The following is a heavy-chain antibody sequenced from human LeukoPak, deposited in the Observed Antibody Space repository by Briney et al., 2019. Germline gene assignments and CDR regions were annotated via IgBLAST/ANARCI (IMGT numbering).Heavy chain of an antibody. CDR3: ARLSQTPDYYTLGGYYYLGY. Sequence: ASVKVSCKASRYTFTSYDINWVREAAGHGLEWVGWMNPNTGRTGYAQKFQGRITMTGDTSINTAYMELTNLRSEDTAIYYCARLSQTPDYYTLGGYYYLGYWGQGTPVTVSS. CDR2: MNPNTGRT. J-gene: IGHJ4*02. D-gene: IGHD3-10*01. CDR1: RYTFTSYD. V-gene: IGHV1-8*01.